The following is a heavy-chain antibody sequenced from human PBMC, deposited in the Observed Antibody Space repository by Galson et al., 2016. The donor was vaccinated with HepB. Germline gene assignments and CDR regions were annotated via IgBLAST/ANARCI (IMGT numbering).Heavy chain of an antibody. CDR1: GFTFSNYA. Sequence: SLRLSCAASGFTFSNYAMSWVRLAPGKGLEWVSAISGSGGSTYYADSVKGRFTISRDNSKNTLYLQINSLRAEDTAVYYCAKVGWREYDGYWGQGTLVTVSS. J-gene: IGHJ4*02. CDR3: AKVGWREYDGY. V-gene: IGHV3-23*01. D-gene: IGHD3-10*01. CDR2: ISGSGGST.